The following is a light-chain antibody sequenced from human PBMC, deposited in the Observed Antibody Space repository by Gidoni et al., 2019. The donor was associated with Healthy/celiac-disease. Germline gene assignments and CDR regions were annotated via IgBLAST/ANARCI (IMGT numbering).Light chain of an antibody. V-gene: IGKV3-11*01. CDR2: DAS. CDR3: QQRSNWPRT. J-gene: IGKJ1*01. CDR1: QSVSSY. Sequence: EIVLTQSPATLSSSPGERATLTCRASQSVSSYLAWYQQKPGQAPRLLIYDASSRATGLPARFSGSGSGTDFTLPISSLEPEDFAVYYCQQRSNWPRTFGQGTKVEIK.